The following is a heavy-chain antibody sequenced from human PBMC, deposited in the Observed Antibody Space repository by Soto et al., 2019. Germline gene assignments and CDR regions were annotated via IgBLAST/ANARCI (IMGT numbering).Heavy chain of an antibody. CDR2: ISYDGSNK. J-gene: IGHJ1*01. D-gene: IGHD3-22*01. Sequence: PGGSLRLSCAASGFTFSSYGMHWVRQAPGKGLEWVAVISYDGSNKYYADSVKGRFTISRDNSKNTLYLQMNSLRAEDTAVYYCAKDRLVVVTYIQHWGQGTLVTVSS. CDR1: GFTFSSYG. V-gene: IGHV3-30*18. CDR3: AKDRLVVVTYIQH.